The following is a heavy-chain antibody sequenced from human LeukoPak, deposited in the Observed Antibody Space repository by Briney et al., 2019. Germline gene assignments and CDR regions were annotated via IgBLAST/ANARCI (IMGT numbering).Heavy chain of an antibody. D-gene: IGHD3-3*01. CDR1: GGSFSGYY. CDR3: ARGAYAYDFWSGSSHVNWFDP. V-gene: IGHV4-34*01. J-gene: IGHJ5*02. Sequence: PSETLSLTCAVYGGSFSGYYWSWIRQPPGEGLEWIGEINHSGSTNYNPSLKSRVTISVDTSKNQFSLKLSSVTAADTAVYYCARGAYAYDFWSGSSHVNWFDPWGQGTLVTVSS. CDR2: INHSGST.